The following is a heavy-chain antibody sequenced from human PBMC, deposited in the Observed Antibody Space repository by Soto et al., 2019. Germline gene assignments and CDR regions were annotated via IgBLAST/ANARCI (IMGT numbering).Heavy chain of an antibody. CDR3: ARELSNAPDHLGA. J-gene: IGHJ5*02. CDR2: IYYTGRT. V-gene: IGHV4-30-4*01. CDR1: GGSVSSDDYY. Sequence: SETLSLTCTVSGGSVSSDDYYWSWIRQPPGECLEWIGYIYYTGRTHYNPSLNSRLTISIDTSKNQFSLDLISVNAADTAVYYCARELSNAPDHLGAWGPGILVTVSS.